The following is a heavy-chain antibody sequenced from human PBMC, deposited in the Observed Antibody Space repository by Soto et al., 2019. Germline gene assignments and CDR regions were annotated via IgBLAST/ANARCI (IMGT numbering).Heavy chain of an antibody. J-gene: IGHJ4*02. CDR2: VSFDESHK. V-gene: IGHV3-30*18. CDR1: GFTFNNYG. D-gene: IGHD3-22*01. Sequence: QVQLVESGGGVVQPGRSLRLSCAGSGFTFNNYGMHWVRQAPGKGLEWVALVSFDESHKYYADSVKSRFTISRDNSKNTLYLLMNSLRPEDTAVYYCAKARGYYDTSGYMDCWGQGTLVTVSS. CDR3: AKARGYYDTSGYMDC.